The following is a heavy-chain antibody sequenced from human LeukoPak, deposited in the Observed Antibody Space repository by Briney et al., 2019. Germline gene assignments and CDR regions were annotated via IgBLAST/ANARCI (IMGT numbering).Heavy chain of an antibody. CDR2: IRYDGSNK. D-gene: IGHD3-10*01. CDR3: AKARSGGSGSYSFYFDY. CDR1: GFTFDDYA. Sequence: GGSLRLSCAAYGFTFDDYAMHWVRQAPGKGLEWVAFIRYDGSNKYYADSVKGRFTISRDNSKNTLYLQMNSLRAEDTAVYYCAKARSGGSGSYSFYFDYWGQGTLVTVSS. J-gene: IGHJ4*02. V-gene: IGHV3-30*02.